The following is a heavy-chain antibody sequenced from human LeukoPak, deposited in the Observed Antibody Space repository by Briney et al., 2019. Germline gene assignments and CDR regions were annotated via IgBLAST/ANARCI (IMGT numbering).Heavy chain of an antibody. CDR2: ISAYNGNT. D-gene: IGHD6-19*01. CDR3: ARLYSSGWPLECMDV. J-gene: IGHJ6*02. V-gene: IGHV1-18*04. Sequence: ASVKVSCKASGYTFTSYYMHWVRQAPGQGLEYMGYISAYNGNTNYAQNFRGRLTMTTDTSTATVYMELRSLRSDDTAVYYCARLYSSGWPLECMDVWGQGTTVTVSS. CDR1: GYTFTSYY.